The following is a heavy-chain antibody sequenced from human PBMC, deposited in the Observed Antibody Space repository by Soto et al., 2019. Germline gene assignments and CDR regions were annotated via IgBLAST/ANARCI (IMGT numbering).Heavy chain of an antibody. CDR1: GFTINRND. CDR2: MSFDGNHQ. V-gene: IGHV3-30*03. Sequence: PGGSLRLSCAASGFTINRNDMYWVRQAPGKGLEWVAVMSFDGNHQHYADSVKGRFTISRDNSKNTLSLEMNSLRRDDTAVYYCASCERFPRVGVDYYALDVGGQGTTVTVSS. J-gene: IGHJ6*02. D-gene: IGHD3-3*01. CDR3: ASCERFPRVGVDYYALDV.